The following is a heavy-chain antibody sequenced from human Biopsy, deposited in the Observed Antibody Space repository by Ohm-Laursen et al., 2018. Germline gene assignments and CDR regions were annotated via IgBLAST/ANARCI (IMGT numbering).Heavy chain of an antibody. CDR3: ARDPLNGHKHFDY. J-gene: IGHJ4*02. V-gene: IGHV1-2*02. D-gene: IGHD2-8*01. CDR1: SYTFTDYN. CDR2: INCKTGAT. Sequence: ASVKVSCKASSYTFTDYNIHWMRRAPGQGLEWLGYINCKTGATNYAQKFQGTVTMTRDTSISTAYLALGSLRSAGTAIYYCARDPLNGHKHFDYWGQGSLVTVSS.